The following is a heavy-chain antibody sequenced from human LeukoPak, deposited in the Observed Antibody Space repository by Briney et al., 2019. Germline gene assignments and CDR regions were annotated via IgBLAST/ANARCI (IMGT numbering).Heavy chain of an antibody. CDR2: ISSSSSTI. V-gene: IGHV3-48*01. Sequence: GGSLRLSCAASGFTFSSYSMNWVRQAPGKGLEWVSYISSSSSTIYYAASVKGRFTISRDNAKNSLYLTLHSLRAEDTAVYYCARTLGQYSSGWSPFDYWGQGTLVTVSS. CDR1: GFTFSSYS. CDR3: ARTLGQYSSGWSPFDY. J-gene: IGHJ4*02. D-gene: IGHD6-19*01.